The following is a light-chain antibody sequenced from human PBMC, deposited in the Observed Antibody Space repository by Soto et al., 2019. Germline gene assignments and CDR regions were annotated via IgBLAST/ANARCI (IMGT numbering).Light chain of an antibody. J-gene: IGKJ4*01. CDR2: TAS. V-gene: IGKV1-6*01. CDR3: LQEDNYPLT. CDR1: QGIRYD. Sequence: AIQMTQSPSSLSASVGDRVTITCRASQGIRYDLGWYQVKPGKAPKLLIYTASNLQSGVPSRFSGSGSGTYFTLTSSSLQPEDVATYYCLQEDNYPLTFGGGTKVEIK.